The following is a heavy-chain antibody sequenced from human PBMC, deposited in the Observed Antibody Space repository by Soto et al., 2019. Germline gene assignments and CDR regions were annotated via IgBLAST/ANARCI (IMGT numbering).Heavy chain of an antibody. CDR2: IVSGGST. J-gene: IGHJ4*02. CDR1: GFKVGSSY. CDR3: ATDSRNVGIGYFDS. V-gene: IGHV3-53*01. Sequence: PGWSLRLSCAASGFKVGSSYVTWVRQAPGEGLEWVSVIVSGGSTHYADSVTGRFTVSRDVSNNTVYLHMSSLRAEDTAVYFCATDSRNVGIGYFDSWGLGTLVTVSS. D-gene: IGHD1-26*01.